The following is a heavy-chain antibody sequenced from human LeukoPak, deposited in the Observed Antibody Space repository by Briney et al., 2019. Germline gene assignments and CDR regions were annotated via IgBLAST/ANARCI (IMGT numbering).Heavy chain of an antibody. CDR3: ARVSGYYRRGRFDY. CDR1: GDSVSSSGVA. D-gene: IGHD3-3*01. CDR2: TYYRSN. Sequence: SQTLSLTCTISGDSVSSSGVAWNWIRQSPSRGLEWLGRTYYRSNDYAISVKGRITINLDTSKNQFSLKLSSVTAADTAVYYCARVSGYYRRGRFDYWGQGTLVTVSS. J-gene: IGHJ4*02. V-gene: IGHV6-1*01.